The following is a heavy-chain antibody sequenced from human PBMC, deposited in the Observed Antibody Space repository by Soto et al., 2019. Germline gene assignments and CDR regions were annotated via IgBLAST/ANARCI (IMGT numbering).Heavy chain of an antibody. CDR1: GYTFTSYG. J-gene: IGHJ4*02. CDR2: ISAYSAKT. D-gene: IGHD3-10*01. Sequence: GASVKVSCKASGYTFTSYGISWVRQAPGQGLEWMGWISAYSAKTNYAQKLQGRVTMTTDTSTSTAYMELTRLRSEDTAVYYCARDRDDYGSGNYYNRIDFWGQGTLVTVSS. CDR3: ARDRDDYGSGNYYNRIDF. V-gene: IGHV1-18*01.